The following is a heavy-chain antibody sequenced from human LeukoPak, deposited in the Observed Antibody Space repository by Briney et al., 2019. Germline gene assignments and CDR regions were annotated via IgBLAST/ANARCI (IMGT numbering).Heavy chain of an antibody. CDR2: ISGSGGST. J-gene: IGHJ4*02. V-gene: IGHV3-23*01. Sequence: GGSLRLSGAASGFTFSSYAMSWVRQAPGKGLEWVSAISGSGGSTYYADSVKGRFTISRDNSKNTLYLQMNSLRAEDTAVYYCAKVRAFYDFWSGYYDYWGQGTLVTVSS. CDR3: AKVRAFYDFWSGYYDY. D-gene: IGHD3-3*01. CDR1: GFTFSSYA.